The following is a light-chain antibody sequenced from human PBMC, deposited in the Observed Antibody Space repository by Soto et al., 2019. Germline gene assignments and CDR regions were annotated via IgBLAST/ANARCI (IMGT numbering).Light chain of an antibody. CDR3: QQYNNWPRT. CDR1: QSVSSD. V-gene: IGKV3-15*01. CDR2: GVS. J-gene: IGKJ1*01. Sequence: EIVMTQSPATLSVSPGERVPLSCRARQSVSSDLAWYHQKPGQAPRLLIYGVSTRATGIPARFSGSGSGTEFTLTINSLQSEDFAVYYCQQYNNWPRTFGQGTKVDIK.